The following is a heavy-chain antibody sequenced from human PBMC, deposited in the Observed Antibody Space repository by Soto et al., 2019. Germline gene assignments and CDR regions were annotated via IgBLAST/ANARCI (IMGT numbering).Heavy chain of an antibody. Sequence: EAQLLESGGDWAQPGGSLRLSCAASGFTFSSHGMSWVRQVPGKGLEWIAGLSRGGGTTYYADSVKGRFTISRDNSKNILDLIKNSLTVEDTALYYCAKDGKFSKDGFDVWGQGTMVTVAS. CDR1: GFTFSSHG. V-gene: IGHV3-23*01. CDR3: AKDGKFSKDGFDV. D-gene: IGHD6-6*01. J-gene: IGHJ3*01. CDR2: LSRGGGTT.